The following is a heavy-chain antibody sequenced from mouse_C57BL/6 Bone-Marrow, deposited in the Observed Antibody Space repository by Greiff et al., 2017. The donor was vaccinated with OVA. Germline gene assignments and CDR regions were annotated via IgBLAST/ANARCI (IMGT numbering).Heavy chain of an antibody. D-gene: IGHD1-1*01. CDR2: SRNKANDYTT. V-gene: IGHV7-1*01. CDR3: ARDHLLLRSWFAY. CDR1: GFTFSDFY. Sequence: EVKLMESGGGLVQSGRSLRLSCATSGFTFSDFYMEWVRQAPGKGLEWIAASRNKANDYTTEYSASVKGRFIVSRDTSQSILYLQMNALRAEDTAIYYCARDHLLLRSWFAYWGQGTLVTVSA. J-gene: IGHJ3*01.